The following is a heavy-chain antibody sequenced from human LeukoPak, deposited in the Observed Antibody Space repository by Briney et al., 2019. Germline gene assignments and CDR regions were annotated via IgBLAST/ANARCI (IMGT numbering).Heavy chain of an antibody. D-gene: IGHD5-18*01. CDR3: ARDGIQLWLREYYYYGMDV. CDR1: GFTFSDYY. CDR2: ISSSGSTI. V-gene: IGHV3-11*01. Sequence: GGSLRLSCAASGFTFSDYYMSWIRQAPGKGLEWVSYISSSGSTIYYADSVKGRFTISRDNAKNSLYLQMNSLRVEDTAVYYCARDGIQLWLREYYYYGMDVWGQGTTVTVSS. J-gene: IGHJ6*02.